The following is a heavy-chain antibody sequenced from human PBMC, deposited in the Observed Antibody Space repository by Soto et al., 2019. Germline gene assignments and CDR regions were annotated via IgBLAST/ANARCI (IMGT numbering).Heavy chain of an antibody. V-gene: IGHV1-8*01. CDR3: ARGVSAGVDY. D-gene: IGHD1-26*01. CDR2: MRPSTGRT. J-gene: IGHJ4*02. CDR1: GYSFTSLD. Sequence: DSVKVSCKASGYSFTSLDINWVRQTAGQGLEWMGWMRPSTGRTGYAQKFQGRVTMTRATSINTAYMELTTLTSDDTAFYYCARGVSAGVDYWGQGTLVTVSS.